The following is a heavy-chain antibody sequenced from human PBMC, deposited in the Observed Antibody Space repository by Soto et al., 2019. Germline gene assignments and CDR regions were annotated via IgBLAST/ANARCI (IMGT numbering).Heavy chain of an antibody. J-gene: IGHJ6*02. Sequence: ASVKVSCKASGYTFTIYAMHCVLQSPLQRLEWMGWINAGNGNTKYSQKFQGRVTITRDTSASTAYMELSSLRSEDTAVYYCARGGSYDILTGYPYYGMDVWGQGTTVTVSS. D-gene: IGHD3-9*01. CDR3: ARGGSYDILTGYPYYGMDV. V-gene: IGHV1-3*01. CDR2: INAGNGNT. CDR1: GYTFTIYA.